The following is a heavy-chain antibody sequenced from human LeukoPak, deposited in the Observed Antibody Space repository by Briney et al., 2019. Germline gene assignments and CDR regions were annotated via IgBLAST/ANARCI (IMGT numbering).Heavy chain of an antibody. D-gene: IGHD1-26*01. CDR1: GYSISSGYY. J-gene: IGHJ4*02. CDR3: ARDSWELRSYYFEY. V-gene: IGHV4-38-2*02. CDR2: IYHSGST. Sequence: PSETLSLTCTVSGYSISSGYYWGWIPQPPGKGLEWIGSIYHSGSTHYNPSLKSRVTISVDTSKNQFSLKLSSVTAADTSVYYCARDSWELRSYYFEYWGQGTLVTVSS.